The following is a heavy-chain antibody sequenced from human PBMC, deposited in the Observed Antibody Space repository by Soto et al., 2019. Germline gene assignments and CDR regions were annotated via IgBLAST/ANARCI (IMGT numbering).Heavy chain of an antibody. V-gene: IGHV4-39*01. CDR1: GVSIHNSHSF. CDR2: VYYSGGA. CDR3: GRVVEGATRHTDFDS. J-gene: IGHJ5*01. D-gene: IGHD2-15*01. Sequence: SETLSLTCAVSGVSIHNSHSFWGWIRQPPGKGLEFIGSVYYSGGANYNPSLKSRVTVSIDTSNNQFSLRVDSVTAADTAVYYCGRVVEGATRHTDFDSWGQGILVTVSS.